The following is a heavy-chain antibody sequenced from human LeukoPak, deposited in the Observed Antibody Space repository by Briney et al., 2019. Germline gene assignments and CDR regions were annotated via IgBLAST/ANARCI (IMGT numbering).Heavy chain of an antibody. D-gene: IGHD1-26*01. J-gene: IGHJ4*02. CDR1: GGSFSGYY. CDR3: ASIVGATLDY. CDR2: INHSGST. V-gene: IGHV4-34*01. Sequence: SETLSLTCAVYGGSFSGYYWSWVRQPPGKGLEWIGEINHSGSTNYNPSLKSRVTISVDTSKNQFSLKLSSVTAADTAVYYCASIVGATLDYWGQGTLVTVSS.